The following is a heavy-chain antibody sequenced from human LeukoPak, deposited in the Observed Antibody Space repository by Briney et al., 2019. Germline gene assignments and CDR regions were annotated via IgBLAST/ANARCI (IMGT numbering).Heavy chain of an antibody. D-gene: IGHD6-13*01. CDR2: INPNSGGT. V-gene: IGHV1-2*02. CDR1: GYTFTGYY. CDR3: AREAGIGTYFDY. J-gene: IGHJ4*02. Sequence: ASVKVSFKASGYTFTGYYMHWVRQAPGQGLEWMGWINPNSGGTNYAQKLQGRVTMTTDTSTSTAYMELRSLRSDDTAVYYCAREAGIGTYFDYWGQGTLVTVSS.